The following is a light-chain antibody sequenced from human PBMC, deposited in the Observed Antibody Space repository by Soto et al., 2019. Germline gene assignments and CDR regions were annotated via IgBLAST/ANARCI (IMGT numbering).Light chain of an antibody. CDR3: QHYYNYPWT. V-gene: IGKV1-8*01. Sequence: AVLLTQSPSSFSASTGDRATITCRASQDIRNYLAWYQQVPGKAPKLLLYAASILQTGVPSRFSGSGSGTDFTLTIDGLQSEDFATYFCQHYYNYPWTFGQGTTVE. CDR1: QDIRNY. J-gene: IGKJ1*01. CDR2: AAS.